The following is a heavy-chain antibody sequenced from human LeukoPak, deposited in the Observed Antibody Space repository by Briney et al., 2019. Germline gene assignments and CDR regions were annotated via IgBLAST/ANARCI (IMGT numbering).Heavy chain of an antibody. Sequence: SETLSLTCTVSGGSISSYYWSGIRQPPGKGLEWIGYIYYSGSTSYNPSLKSRVTISVDTSKNQFSLKLSSVPAADTAVYYCARVPPSRGYYYYGMDVWGQGTTVTVSS. CDR1: GGSISSYY. V-gene: IGHV4-59*01. CDR2: IYYSGST. J-gene: IGHJ6*02. D-gene: IGHD3-16*01. CDR3: ARVPPSRGYYYYGMDV.